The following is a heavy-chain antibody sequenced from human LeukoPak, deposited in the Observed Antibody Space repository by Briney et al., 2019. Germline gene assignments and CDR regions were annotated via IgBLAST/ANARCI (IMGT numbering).Heavy chain of an antibody. J-gene: IGHJ4*02. CDR3: ANTRYSRTEQWPAFDY. CDR2: ISGSGGST. V-gene: IGHV3-23*01. Sequence: PGGSLRLSCAASGFTFSSYAMSWVRQAPGKGLEWVSAISGSGGSTYYADSVKGRFTISRDNSKNTLYLQMNSLRAEDTAVYYCANTRYSRTEQWPAFDYWGQGTLVTVSS. D-gene: IGHD6-19*01. CDR1: GFTFSSYA.